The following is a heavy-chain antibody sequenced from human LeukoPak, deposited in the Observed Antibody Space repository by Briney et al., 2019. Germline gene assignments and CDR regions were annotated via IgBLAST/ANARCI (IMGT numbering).Heavy chain of an antibody. D-gene: IGHD6-19*01. CDR1: GGSFSGYY. CDR3: ARKGHSSGWYRDYYYYYYMDV. Sequence: SETLSLTCAVYGGSFSGYYWSWIRQPPGKGLEWIGEINHSGSTNYNPSLKSGVTISVDTSKNQFSLKLSSVTAADTAVYYCARKGHSSGWYRDYYYYYYMDVWGKGTTVTVSS. J-gene: IGHJ6*03. CDR2: INHSGST. V-gene: IGHV4-34*01.